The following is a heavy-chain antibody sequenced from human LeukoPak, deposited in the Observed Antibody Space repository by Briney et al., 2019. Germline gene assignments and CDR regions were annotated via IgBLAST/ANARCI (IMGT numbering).Heavy chain of an antibody. CDR1: GYTLTEVS. J-gene: IGHJ4*02. CDR3: ATLLYGDYGVSAYFDY. D-gene: IGHD4-17*01. V-gene: IGHV1-24*01. CDR2: FDPEDGET. Sequence: GASVKVSCKVSGYTLTEVSMHWVRQAPGKGLEWMGGFDPEDGETIYAQKFQGRVTMTEDTSTDTAYMELSSLRSEDTAVYYCATLLYGDYGVSAYFDYWGQGTLVTVSS.